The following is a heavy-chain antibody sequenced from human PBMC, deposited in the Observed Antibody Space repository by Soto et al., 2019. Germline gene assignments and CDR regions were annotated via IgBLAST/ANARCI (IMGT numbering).Heavy chain of an antibody. CDR3: AKARCSTSNCYVPDY. J-gene: IGHJ4*02. D-gene: IGHD2-2*01. CDR2: INGGGGSP. Sequence: GGSLRLSCAASGFTFSPSTISWVRRAPGKGLEWVSTINGGGGSPSYADSVQGRFTISRDNPKNTLYLQLNSLTVDDTATYYCAKARCSTSNCYVPDYWGQGAPVTVSS. V-gene: IGHV3-23*01. CDR1: GFTFSPST.